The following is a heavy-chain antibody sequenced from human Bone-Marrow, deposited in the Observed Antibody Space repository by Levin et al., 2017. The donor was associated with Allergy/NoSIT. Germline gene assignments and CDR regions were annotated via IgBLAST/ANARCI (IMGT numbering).Heavy chain of an antibody. CDR2: ISSSSSTI. CDR1: GFTFSSYS. J-gene: IGHJ4*02. CDR3: ARGSEEYDYVWGSYSY. Sequence: PGGSLRLSCAASGFTFSSYSMNWVRQAPGKGLEWVSYISSSSSTIYYADSVKGRFTISRDNAKNSLYLQMNSLRAEDTAVYYCARGSEEYDYVWGSYSYWGQGTLVTVSS. V-gene: IGHV3-48*04. D-gene: IGHD3-16*01.